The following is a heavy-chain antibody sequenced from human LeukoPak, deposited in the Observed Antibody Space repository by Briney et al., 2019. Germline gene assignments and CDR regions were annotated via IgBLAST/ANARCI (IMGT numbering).Heavy chain of an antibody. J-gene: IGHJ6*03. D-gene: IGHD1-1*01. CDR2: IGTASDT. CDR1: GFTFSSFD. V-gene: IGHV3-13*01. Sequence: GGSLRLSCAASGFTFSSFDVHWVRHPTGQGLEWVSTIGTASDTYYPGSVEGRFTLSRDNAKNSLYLQMNSLTAGDTAVYYCARGPPRGKYYYMDVWGKGTTVTVSS. CDR3: ARGPPRGKYYYMDV.